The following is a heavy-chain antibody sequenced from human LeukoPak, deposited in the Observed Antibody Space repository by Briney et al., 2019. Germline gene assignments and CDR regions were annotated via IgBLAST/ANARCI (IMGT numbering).Heavy chain of an antibody. D-gene: IGHD6-19*01. V-gene: IGHV1-69*05. J-gene: IGHJ4*02. CDR3: ARVLGSGWCNDY. CDR2: IIPIFGTA. Sequence: ASVKVSCKASGSTFSSYAISWVRQAPGQGLEWMGGIIPIFGTAIYAQKFQGRVTITRNTSISTAYMELSSLRSEDTAVYYCARVLGSGWCNDYWDQGTLVTVSS. CDR1: GSTFSSYA.